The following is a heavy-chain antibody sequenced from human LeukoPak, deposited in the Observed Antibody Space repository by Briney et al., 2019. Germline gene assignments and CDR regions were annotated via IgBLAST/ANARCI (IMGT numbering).Heavy chain of an antibody. V-gene: IGHV1-2*04. CDR1: GYTFTGYY. CDR3: ARDRITGTWDFDY. Sequence: ASVNVSCKATGYTFTGYYMHWVRQAPGQGLEWMGWSNPNSGGTNYAQKFQGWVPMTRDTSISTAYMELSRLRSDDTAVYYCARDRITGTWDFDYWGQGTLVTVSS. J-gene: IGHJ4*02. CDR2: SNPNSGGT. D-gene: IGHD1-20*01.